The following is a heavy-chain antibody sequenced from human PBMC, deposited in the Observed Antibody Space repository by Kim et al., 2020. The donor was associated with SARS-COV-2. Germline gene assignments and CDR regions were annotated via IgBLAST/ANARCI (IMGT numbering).Heavy chain of an antibody. D-gene: IGHD3-10*01. CDR2: ISYDGSNK. J-gene: IGHJ6*02. V-gene: IGHV3-30*18. Sequence: GGSLRLSCAASGFTFSSYGIHWVRQAPGKGLEWVAVISYDGSNKNYADSVKGRFTISRDNSKNTLYLQMNSLRAEDTAVYYCAKEPGSGSSYGWTYYYYGMDVWGQGTTVTVSS. CDR3: AKEPGSGSSYGWTYYYYGMDV. CDR1: GFTFSSYG.